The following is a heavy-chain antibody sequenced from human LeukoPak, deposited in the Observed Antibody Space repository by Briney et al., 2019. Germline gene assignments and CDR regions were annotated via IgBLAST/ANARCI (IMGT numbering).Heavy chain of an antibody. CDR1: GGSISSSSYY. Sequence: PSETLSLTCTVSGGSISSSSYYWGWIRQPPGKGLEWIGSIYYSGSTYYNPSLKSRVTISVDTSKNQFSLKLSSVTAADTAVYYCARGGYYDSSGTNAYYYYGMDVWGQGTTVTVSS. CDR2: IYYSGST. CDR3: ARGGYYDSSGTNAYYYYGMDV. J-gene: IGHJ6*02. V-gene: IGHV4-39*01. D-gene: IGHD3-22*01.